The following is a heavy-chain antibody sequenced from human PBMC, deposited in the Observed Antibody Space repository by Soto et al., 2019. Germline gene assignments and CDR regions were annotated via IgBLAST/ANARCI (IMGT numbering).Heavy chain of an antibody. CDR1: GFTFNSYG. V-gene: IGHV3-30*18. CDR2: ISYDGSNT. CDR3: AKEGGLSGSYYISSSYYFDY. J-gene: IGHJ4*02. Sequence: GGSMRLSCVASGFTFNSYGVHWVRQAPGKGLEWVAIISYDGSNTYYADSVKGRFTISRDNSKNTLYLQMNSLRAEDTSVYYCAKEGGLSGSYYISSSYYFDYWGQGTLVTVSS. D-gene: IGHD1-26*01.